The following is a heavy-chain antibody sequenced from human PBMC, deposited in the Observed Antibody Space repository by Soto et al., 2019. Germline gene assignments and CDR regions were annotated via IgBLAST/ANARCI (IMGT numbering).Heavy chain of an antibody. CDR3: ARGISGWYNYYYSYMGV. V-gene: IGHV4-34*01. Sequence: PSETLSLTCAVYGGSFSGYYWSWIRQPPGKGLEWIGEINHSGSTNYNPSLKSRVTISVDTSKNQFSLKLSSVTAADTAVYYCARGISGWYNYYYSYMGVWGKGTTVTVS. CDR1: GGSFSGYY. D-gene: IGHD6-19*01. J-gene: IGHJ6*03. CDR2: INHSGST.